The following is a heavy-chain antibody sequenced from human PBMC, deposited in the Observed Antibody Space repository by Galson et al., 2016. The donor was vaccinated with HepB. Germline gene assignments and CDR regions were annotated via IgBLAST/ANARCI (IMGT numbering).Heavy chain of an antibody. CDR3: SRADSGQIVLPATVSYGLDV. J-gene: IGHJ6*02. D-gene: IGHD2-2*01. CDR1: GYTFTAYY. V-gene: IGHV1-2*04. CDR2: INPNSAGT. Sequence: SVKVSCKASGYTFTAYYMHWVRQAPGQGLEWMGWINPNSAGTNYAQNFQGLVTLTRDTSISTAYMELSRLRSDDTAVYYRSRADSGQIVLPATVSYGLDVWGQGTTVTGAS.